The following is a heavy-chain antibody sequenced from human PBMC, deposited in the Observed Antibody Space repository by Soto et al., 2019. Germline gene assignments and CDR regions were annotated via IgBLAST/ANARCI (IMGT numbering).Heavy chain of an antibody. CDR2: ISADNGNT. D-gene: IGHD3-16*01. CDR1: GYTFTSYG. CDR3: ARDLGDKIVDY. Sequence: QVQLVQSGAEVKKPGASVKVSCKASGYTFTSYGISWVRQAPGQGLEWMGWISADNGNTKNAQKLQGRVTMTTDTSTGTGYMELRSRRSDDTAVYYCARDLGDKIVDYWGQGTLVTVSS. J-gene: IGHJ4*02. V-gene: IGHV1-18*01.